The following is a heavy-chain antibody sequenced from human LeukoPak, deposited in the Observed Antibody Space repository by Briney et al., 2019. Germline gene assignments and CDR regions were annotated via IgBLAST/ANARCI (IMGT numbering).Heavy chain of an antibody. V-gene: IGHV4-59*01. J-gene: IGHJ4*02. D-gene: IGHD7-27*01. CDR2: IYYSGST. Sequence: SETLSLTCTVSGGSISSYYWSWIRQPPGKGLEWVGYIYYSGSTNYNPSLKSRVTISVDTSKNQFSLKLSSVTAADTAVYYCARDLGHYFDYWGQGTLVTVSS. CDR1: GGSISSYY. CDR3: ARDLGHYFDY.